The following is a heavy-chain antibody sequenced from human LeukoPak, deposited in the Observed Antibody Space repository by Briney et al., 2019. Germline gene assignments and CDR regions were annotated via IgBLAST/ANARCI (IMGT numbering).Heavy chain of an antibody. CDR2: VSHSGAT. D-gene: IGHD2-21*02. J-gene: IGHJ4*02. Sequence: PSETLSLTCTVSGSSITSSPYHWAWIRQPPGRGPEWIGTVSHSGATQYNPSLTSRVTISLDTSKNQFSLSLDSVTAADTAIFYCARSMVTTDGNFDHWGQGTLVTVSS. V-gene: IGHV4-39*07. CDR3: ARSMVTTDGNFDH. CDR1: GSSITSSPYH.